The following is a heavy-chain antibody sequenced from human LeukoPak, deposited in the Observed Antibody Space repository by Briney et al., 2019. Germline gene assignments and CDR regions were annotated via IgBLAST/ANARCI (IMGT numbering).Heavy chain of an antibody. D-gene: IGHD5-24*01. CDR1: GGSISSSAYH. V-gene: IGHV4-39*07. CDR2: IHSSGST. CDR3: ARDRRDGYNNDCDY. J-gene: IGHJ4*02. Sequence: SETLSLTCTVSGGSISSSAYHWGWIRQPPGKGLEWIGSIHSSGSTYYNPSLKSRVTISVDTSKNQFSLKLSSVTAADTAVYYCARDRRDGYNNDCDYWGQGTLVTVSS.